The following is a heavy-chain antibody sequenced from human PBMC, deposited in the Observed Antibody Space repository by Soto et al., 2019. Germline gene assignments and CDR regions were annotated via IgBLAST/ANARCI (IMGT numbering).Heavy chain of an antibody. CDR1: GYTFTSYY. D-gene: IGHD3-22*01. Sequence: ASVKVSCKASGYTFTSYYMHWVRQAPGQGLEWMGIINPSGGSTSYAQKFQGRVTMTRDTSTSTAYMELRSLRSDDTAVYYCARDILYYDSSGYLNPFDYWGQGTLVTVSS. V-gene: IGHV1-46*01. J-gene: IGHJ4*02. CDR3: ARDILYYDSSGYLNPFDY. CDR2: INPSGGST.